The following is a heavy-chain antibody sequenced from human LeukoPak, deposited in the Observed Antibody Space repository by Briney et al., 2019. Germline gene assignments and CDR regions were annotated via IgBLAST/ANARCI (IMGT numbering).Heavy chain of an antibody. Sequence: GASVKVSCKASGYTFTGYYLHWVRQAPGQGLEWVGWINPNSGGTNYAQKFQGRVTMTRDTSISTAYMELSRLRSDDTAVYYCARDHTPALRYFDWPDYWGQGTLVTVSS. V-gene: IGHV1-2*02. CDR3: ARDHTPALRYFDWPDY. J-gene: IGHJ4*02. CDR1: GYTFTGYY. CDR2: INPNSGGT. D-gene: IGHD3-9*01.